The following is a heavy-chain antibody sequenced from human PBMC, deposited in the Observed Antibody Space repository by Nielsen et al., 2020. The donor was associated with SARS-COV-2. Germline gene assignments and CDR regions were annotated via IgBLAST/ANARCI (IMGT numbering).Heavy chain of an antibody. CDR2: ISWNSGSI. V-gene: IGHV3-9*01. CDR1: GFTFDGYA. CDR3: AKGRPDYGGNSGWFDP. D-gene: IGHD4-23*01. J-gene: IGHJ5*02. Sequence: SLKISCAASGFTFDGYAMHWVRQAPGKGLEWVSGISWNSGSIGYADSVKGRFTISRDNAKNSLYLQMNSLRAEDTALYYCAKGRPDYGGNSGWFDPWGQGTLVTVSS.